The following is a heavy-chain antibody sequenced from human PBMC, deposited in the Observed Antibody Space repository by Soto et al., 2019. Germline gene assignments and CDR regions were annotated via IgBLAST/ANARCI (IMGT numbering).Heavy chain of an antibody. Sequence: SETLSLTCTVSGGSISSGGYYWSWIRQHPGKGLEWIGYIYYSGSTYYNPSLKSRVTISVDTSKNQFSLKLSSVTAADTAVYYCARDLGEGAAFDIWGQGTIVTVSS. D-gene: IGHD3-16*01. J-gene: IGHJ3*02. CDR1: GGSISSGGYY. V-gene: IGHV4-31*02. CDR2: IYYSGST. CDR3: ARDLGEGAAFDI.